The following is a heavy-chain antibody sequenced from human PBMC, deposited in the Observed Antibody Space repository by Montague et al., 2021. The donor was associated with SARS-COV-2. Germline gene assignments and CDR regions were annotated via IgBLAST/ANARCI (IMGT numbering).Heavy chain of an antibody. D-gene: IGHD3-10*01. CDR3: ARVQRQLDSNGSGIDY. CDR1: GASIRSNTFF. J-gene: IGHJ4*02. Sequence: SETLSLTCTVSGASIRSNTFFWAWIRQSPGKGLEWIGSVYHSGSSYFNPSLKSRATISVDTSKDQFSLRVTSVTAADTAVYFCARVQRQLDSNGSGIDYWGQGALVTVAS. V-gene: IGHV4-39*07. CDR2: VYHSGSS.